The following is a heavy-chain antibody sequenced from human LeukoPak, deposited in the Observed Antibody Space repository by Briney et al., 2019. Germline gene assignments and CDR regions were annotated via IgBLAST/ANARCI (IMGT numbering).Heavy chain of an antibody. V-gene: IGHV3-30*04. CDR1: GFIFSNYA. J-gene: IGHJ3*02. CDR2: ISFDGSNI. D-gene: IGHD5-12*01. Sequence: GRSLRLSCAASGFIFSNYAMHWVRQAPGKGLDWVAVISFDGSNIYYADSVKGRFTISRDNAKNSLYLQMNSLRAEDTAVYYCAREWLRAFDIWGQGTMVTVSS. CDR3: AREWLRAFDI.